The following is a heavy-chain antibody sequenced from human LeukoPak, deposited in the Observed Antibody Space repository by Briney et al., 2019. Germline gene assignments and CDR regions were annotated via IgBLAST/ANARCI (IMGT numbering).Heavy chain of an antibody. CDR3: AKDRGIVVVPAALFDY. J-gene: IGHJ4*02. Sequence: QPGGSLRLSCAASGFTFSRYGMHWVRQAPGKGLEWVSAISGSGGSTYYADSVKGRFTISRDNSKNTLYLQMNSLRAEDTAVYYCAKDRGIVVVPAALFDYWGQGTLVTVSS. V-gene: IGHV3-23*01. CDR1: GFTFSRYG. CDR2: ISGSGGST. D-gene: IGHD2-2*01.